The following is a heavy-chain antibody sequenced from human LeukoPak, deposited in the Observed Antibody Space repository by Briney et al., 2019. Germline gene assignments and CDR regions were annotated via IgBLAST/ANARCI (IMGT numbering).Heavy chain of an antibody. V-gene: IGHV3-23*01. J-gene: IGHJ4*02. CDR1: GFAFSSYA. Sequence: GGSLRLSCAASGFAFSSYAMSWVRQAPGKGLEWVSAISGSGGSTYYADSVKGRFTISRDNSKNTLYLQMNSLRAEDTAVYYCAKDSEYSSSPLDYWGQGTLVTVSS. CDR2: ISGSGGST. CDR3: AKDSEYSSSPLDY. D-gene: IGHD6-6*01.